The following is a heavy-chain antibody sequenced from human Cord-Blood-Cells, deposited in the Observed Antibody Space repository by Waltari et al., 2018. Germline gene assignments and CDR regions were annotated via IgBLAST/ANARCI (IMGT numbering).Heavy chain of an antibody. V-gene: IGHV4-34*01. Sequence: QVQLQQWGAGLLKPSETLSLTCAVYGGSFSGYYWSWIRQPPGKGLEWIGEINHRGSTNYNPSITSRVTISVDTSKHQFSLKLSSVTAADTAVYYCAREPQCGGDCPPTEYFQHWGQGTLVTVSS. D-gene: IGHD2-21*02. CDR3: AREPQCGGDCPPTEYFQH. CDR2: INHRGST. CDR1: GGSFSGYY. J-gene: IGHJ1*01.